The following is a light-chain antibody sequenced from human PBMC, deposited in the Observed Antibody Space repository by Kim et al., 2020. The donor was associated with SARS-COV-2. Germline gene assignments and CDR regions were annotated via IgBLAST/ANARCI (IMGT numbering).Light chain of an antibody. CDR2: GKN. CDR3: NSRDSSGNHFYV. Sequence: SSELTQDPVVSVALGQTVRITCQGDSLRSYYASWYQQKPGQAPVLVIYGKNNRPSGIPDRFSGSSSGNTASLTITGAQAEDEADYYCNSRDSSGNHFYVF. J-gene: IGLJ1*01. V-gene: IGLV3-19*01. CDR1: SLRSYY.